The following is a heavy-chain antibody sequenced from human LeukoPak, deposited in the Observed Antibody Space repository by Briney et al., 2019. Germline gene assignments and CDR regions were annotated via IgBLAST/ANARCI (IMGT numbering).Heavy chain of an antibody. V-gene: IGHV3-23*01. Sequence: GSLRLSCAASGFTFSSYAMSWVRQAPGKGLEWVSSISTSYSTYYADSVKGRFTISRDTSKNTVSLQMNSLRAEDTAVYYCAGDKTTGGWYEFDYWGQGTLVTVSS. CDR2: ISTSYST. J-gene: IGHJ4*02. D-gene: IGHD6-19*01. CDR1: GFTFSSYA. CDR3: AGDKTTGGWYEFDY.